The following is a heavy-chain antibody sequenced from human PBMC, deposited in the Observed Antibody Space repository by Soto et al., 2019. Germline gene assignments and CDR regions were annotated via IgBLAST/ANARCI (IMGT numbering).Heavy chain of an antibody. V-gene: IGHV3-72*01. Sequence: PGGSLRLSCAASGFTFSDHYMDWVRQAPGKGLEWVGRIRNKANSYTTEYAASVKGRFTISRDDSKNSLYLQMNSLKTEDTAVYYCAREKRYCSSTSCIYFDYWGQGTLVTVSS. CDR2: IRNKANSYTT. CDR3: AREKRYCSSTSCIYFDY. J-gene: IGHJ4*02. D-gene: IGHD2-2*01. CDR1: GFTFSDHY.